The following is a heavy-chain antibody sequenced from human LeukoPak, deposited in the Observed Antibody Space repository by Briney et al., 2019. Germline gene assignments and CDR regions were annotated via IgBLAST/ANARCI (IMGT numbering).Heavy chain of an antibody. J-gene: IGHJ4*02. CDR1: GFTLSSYM. V-gene: IGHV3-74*01. D-gene: IGHD4-17*01. CDR3: AREPDGYYALFVY. CDR2: INTDGSST. Sequence: PGGALRLSRAPSGFTLSSYMTHWGPHTPQKGRVWGSRINTDGSSTRYADSVKGRFTISRDNAKNTLYLQMNTLRAEDTAVYFCAREPDGYYALFVYWGQGTLVTVSS.